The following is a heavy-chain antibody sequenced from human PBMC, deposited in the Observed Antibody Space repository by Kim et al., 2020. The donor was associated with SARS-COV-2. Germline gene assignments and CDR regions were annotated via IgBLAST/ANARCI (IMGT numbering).Heavy chain of an antibody. V-gene: IGHV1-69*13. CDR2: IIPIFGTA. D-gene: IGHD6-19*01. CDR3: ARDSFPWRYSSVHDP. CDR1: GGTFSSYA. Sequence: SVKVSCKASGGTFSSYAISWVRQAPGQGLEWMGGIIPIFGTANYAQKFQGRVTITADESTSTAYMELSSLRSEDTAVYYCARDSFPWRYSSVHDPWGQGTLVTVSS. J-gene: IGHJ5*02.